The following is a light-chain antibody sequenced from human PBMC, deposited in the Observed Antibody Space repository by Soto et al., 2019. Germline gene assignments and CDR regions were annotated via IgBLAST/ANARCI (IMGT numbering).Light chain of an antibody. CDR2: GNN. CDR3: QSYDSSLSGSWV. CDR1: SSNIGAGYD. J-gene: IGLJ3*02. V-gene: IGLV1-40*01. Sequence: QSVLTQPPSVSGAPGQRVTISCTGSSSNIGAGYDVHWYQQLPGTAPKLLIYGNNTRPSGVPDRFSGSKSGTSASLAITGLQAEDESDYYCQSYDSSLSGSWVFGGGTQLTVL.